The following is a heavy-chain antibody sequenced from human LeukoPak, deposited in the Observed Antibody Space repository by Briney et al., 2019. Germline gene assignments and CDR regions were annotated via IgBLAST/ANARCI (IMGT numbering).Heavy chain of an antibody. V-gene: IGHV3-30*18. Sequence: GGSLRVSCAAPGFSFSSYGMHWVRQAPGKGLEWVAVISYDGSNKYYAGSVKGRFTISRDNSKNELYLKMNSLRAEDRAVYYCAKDFESVVPYYGSGTDYWGQGTLVTVSS. CDR1: GFSFSSYG. D-gene: IGHD3-10*01. CDR3: AKDFESVVPYYGSGTDY. CDR2: ISYDGSNK. J-gene: IGHJ4*02.